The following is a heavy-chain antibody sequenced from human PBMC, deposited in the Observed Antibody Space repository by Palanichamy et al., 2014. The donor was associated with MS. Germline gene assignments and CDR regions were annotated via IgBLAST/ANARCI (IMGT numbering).Heavy chain of an antibody. CDR3: AREIGDTSLHRMDY. Sequence: QLQLQESGPGLVKPSETLSLTCAVSGGSIISSIYYWGWIRQPPGKGLEWIGSIYYSGSTFYNPSLKSRVTISVDTSKNQFSLGLSSVTAADTAVYYCAREIGDTSLHRMDYWGQGTLVTVSS. CDR2: IYYSGST. J-gene: IGHJ4*02. D-gene: IGHD3-16*01. V-gene: IGHV4-39*01. CDR1: GGSIISSIYY.